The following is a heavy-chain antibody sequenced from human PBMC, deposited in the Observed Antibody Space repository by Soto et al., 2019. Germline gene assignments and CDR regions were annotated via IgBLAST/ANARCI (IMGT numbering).Heavy chain of an antibody. J-gene: IGHJ4*02. CDR3: ARDRGGSYQRLHFDY. CDR2: ISYDGSNK. V-gene: IGHV3-30-3*01. D-gene: IGHD1-26*01. CDR1: GFTFSSYA. Sequence: GGSLRLSCAASGFTFSSYAMHWVRQAPGKGLEWVAVISYDGSNKYYADSVKGRFTISRDNSKNTLYLQMNSLRAEDTAVYYCARDRGGSYQRLHFDYWGQGTLVTVSS.